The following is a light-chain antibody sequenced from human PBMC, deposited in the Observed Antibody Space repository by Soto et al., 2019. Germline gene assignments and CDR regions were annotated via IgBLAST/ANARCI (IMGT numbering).Light chain of an antibody. Sequence: QSALTQPASVSGSPGQSIAISCTGTSSDIGAYNYVSWYQQHPGKAPKLMIYEVSNRPSGVSDRFSGSKSGNTASLTISGLQAEHEADYYCSSFATTRTLLFGGGTKLTVL. CDR3: SSFATTRTLL. V-gene: IGLV2-14*01. CDR2: EVS. CDR1: SSDIGAYNY. J-gene: IGLJ3*02.